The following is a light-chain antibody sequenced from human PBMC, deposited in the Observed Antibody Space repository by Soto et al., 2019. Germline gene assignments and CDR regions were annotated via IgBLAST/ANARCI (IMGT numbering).Light chain of an antibody. CDR1: QSVSSN. V-gene: IGKV3-15*01. CDR2: GAS. Sequence: EIVMMQSPATLSVSPGERATLSCRASQSVSSNLAWYQQKPGQAPRLLIYGASTRATGIPARFGGSGSGTEFTLTINSLQSEDFAVYYCQQYISWPLTFGGGTKV. J-gene: IGKJ4*01. CDR3: QQYISWPLT.